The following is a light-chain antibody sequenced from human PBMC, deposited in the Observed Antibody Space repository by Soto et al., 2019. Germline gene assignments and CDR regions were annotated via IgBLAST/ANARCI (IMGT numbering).Light chain of an antibody. V-gene: IGKV1-5*03. CDR3: QHYNSYSEA. CDR1: QTISSW. Sequence: DIQMTQSPSTLSGSVGDRVTITCRASQTISSWVAWYQQKPGKTPKLLIYKASTLEIGVPSRVSGSGSGTECTLTISKLQPEDFATYYGQHYNSYSEAFGQGTKVEL. J-gene: IGKJ1*01. CDR2: KAS.